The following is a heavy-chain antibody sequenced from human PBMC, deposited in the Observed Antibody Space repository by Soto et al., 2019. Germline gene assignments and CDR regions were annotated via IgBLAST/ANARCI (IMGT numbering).Heavy chain of an antibody. D-gene: IGHD3-22*01. J-gene: IGHJ4*02. CDR3: AKRYYYDSSGPLDH. Sequence: QVQLVESGGGVVQPGRSLRLSCAASEFTFSDYGMHWVRQAPGKGLEWVTVISYDGTTKYYIDSVKGRFTISRDNSKNTLFLQMNSLRPEDTAVYYSAKRYYYDSSGPLDHWGQGTLVTVSS. CDR2: ISYDGTTK. CDR1: EFTFSDYG. V-gene: IGHV3-30*18.